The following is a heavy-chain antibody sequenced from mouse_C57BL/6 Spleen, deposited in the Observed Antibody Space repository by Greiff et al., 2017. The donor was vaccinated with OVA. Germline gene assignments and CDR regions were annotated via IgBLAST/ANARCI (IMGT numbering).Heavy chain of an antibody. D-gene: IGHD2-3*01. J-gene: IGHJ1*03. CDR1: GFTFSSYG. V-gene: IGHV5-6*01. CDR3: ARDGYYDDWYFDV. CDR2: ISSGGSYT. Sequence: EVKLVESGGDLVKPGGSLKLSCAASGFTFSSYGMSWVRQTPDKRLEWVATISSGGSYTYYPDSVKGRFTISRDNAKNTLYLQMSSLKSEDTAMYYWARDGYYDDWYFDVWGTGTTVTVSS.